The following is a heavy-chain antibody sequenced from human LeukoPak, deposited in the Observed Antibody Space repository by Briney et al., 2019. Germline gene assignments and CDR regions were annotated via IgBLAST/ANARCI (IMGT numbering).Heavy chain of an antibody. CDR2: ISGSSSYT. V-gene: IGHV3-11*05. D-gene: IGHD5-12*01. CDR1: GFTFSDYY. CDR3: ARERYGATTDFDY. J-gene: IGHJ4*02. Sequence: GGSLRLSCAASGFTFSDYYMIWIRQAPGKGLEWLSYISGSSSYTNYADSVEGRFTISRDNAKNSLYLQLNSLRADDTAVYYCARERYGATTDFDYWGQGTLVTVSS.